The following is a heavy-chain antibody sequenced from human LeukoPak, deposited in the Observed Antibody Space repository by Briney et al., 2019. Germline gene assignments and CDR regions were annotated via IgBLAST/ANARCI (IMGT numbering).Heavy chain of an antibody. CDR2: INPNSGGT. CDR3: ARGYNRGHYSNYY. J-gene: IGHJ4*02. V-gene: IGHV1-2*04. CDR1: GYTFTGYY. D-gene: IGHD4-11*01. Sequence: GASVKVSCKASGYTFTGYYMHWVRQAPGQGLEWMGWINPNSGGTNYAQKFQGWVTMTRDTSISTAYMELSSLRSEDTAVYYCARGYNRGHYSNYYWGQGTLVTVSS.